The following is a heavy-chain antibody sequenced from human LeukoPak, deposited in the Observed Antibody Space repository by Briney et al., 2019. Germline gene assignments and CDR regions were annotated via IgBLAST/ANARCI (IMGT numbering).Heavy chain of an antibody. D-gene: IGHD1-26*01. J-gene: IGHJ3*02. CDR2: ISRIVDNT. CDR3: AKLGYSGSFYARGDAFDI. Sequence: GGSLRLSCAASGSTFSSYAMSWVRQAPGKGLEWVSGISRIVDNTYFADSVKGRFTISRDNSKNTLYLQMNSLRAEDTALYYCAKLGYSGSFYARGDAFDIWGQGTMVTVSP. CDR1: GSTFSSYA. V-gene: IGHV3-23*01.